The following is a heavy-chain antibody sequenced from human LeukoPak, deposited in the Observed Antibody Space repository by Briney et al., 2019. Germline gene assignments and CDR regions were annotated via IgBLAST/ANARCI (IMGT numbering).Heavy chain of an antibody. D-gene: IGHD1-26*01. CDR3: ARVTGSIDY. J-gene: IGHJ4*02. Sequence: ASVKVACKASGYTFTSYDINWVRQATGQGLEWMGWMNPKSGNTSYAQKLQGRVTMTRDTSISTAYMELGSLRSEDTTVYYCARVTGSIDYWGQGTLVTVSS. CDR1: GYTFTSYD. CDR2: MNPKSGNT. V-gene: IGHV1-8*01.